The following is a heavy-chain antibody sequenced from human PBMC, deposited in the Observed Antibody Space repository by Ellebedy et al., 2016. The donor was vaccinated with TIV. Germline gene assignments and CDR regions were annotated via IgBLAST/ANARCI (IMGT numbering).Heavy chain of an antibody. Sequence: GESLKISXAASGFTFSSYAMSWVRQAPGKGLEWVSAISVSGGSTYYADSVKGRFTISRDNSKNTLYLQMNSLRAEDTAVYYCAKFRVAMEYFDYWGQGTLVTVSS. J-gene: IGHJ4*02. CDR2: ISVSGGST. D-gene: IGHD2-15*01. CDR1: GFTFSSYA. CDR3: AKFRVAMEYFDY. V-gene: IGHV3-23*01.